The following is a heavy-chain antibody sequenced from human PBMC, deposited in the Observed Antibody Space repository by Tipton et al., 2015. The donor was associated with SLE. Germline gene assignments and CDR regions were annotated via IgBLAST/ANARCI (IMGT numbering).Heavy chain of an antibody. D-gene: IGHD6-13*01. CDR3: ARSFPTPGISFDY. Sequence: TLSLTCAVSGGSFSSSNWWSWVRQPPGQGLEWIGQIDHTGSTNCNPSLKSRVTISVDTSKNQFSLKLSSVTAADTAVYYCARSFPTPGISFDYWGQGALVTVSS. V-gene: IGHV4-4*02. J-gene: IGHJ4*02. CDR1: GGSFSSSNW. CDR2: IDHTGST.